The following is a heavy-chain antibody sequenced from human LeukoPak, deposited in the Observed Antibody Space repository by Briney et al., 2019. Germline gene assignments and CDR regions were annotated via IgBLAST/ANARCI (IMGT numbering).Heavy chain of an antibody. CDR1: GFTFSSHS. J-gene: IGHJ5*02. CDR2: ISSSSSYL. CDR3: ARAYSGSYNWFDP. V-gene: IGHV3-21*01. D-gene: IGHD1-26*01. Sequence: GGSLRLSCAASGFTFSSHSMNWVRQAPGKGLEWVSGISSSSSYLYYTDSVKGRFTVSRDNAKNSLYLQMNSPRAEDTAVYYCARAYSGSYNWFDPWGQGTLVTVSS.